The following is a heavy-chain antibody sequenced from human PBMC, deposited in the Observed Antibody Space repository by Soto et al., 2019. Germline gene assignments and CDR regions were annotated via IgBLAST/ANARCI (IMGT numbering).Heavy chain of an antibody. D-gene: IGHD3-9*01. Sequence: QLQLQESGSGLVKPSQTLSLTCAVSGGSISSGGYSWSWIRQPPGKGLEWIGYIYHSGSTYYNPSLKSRVTISVDRSKNQFSMKLSSVTAADTAVYDCARDGRYYDILTGDSPGDFDIWGQGTMVTVSS. J-gene: IGHJ3*02. V-gene: IGHV4-30-2*01. CDR2: IYHSGST. CDR3: ARDGRYYDILTGDSPGDFDI. CDR1: GGSISSGGYS.